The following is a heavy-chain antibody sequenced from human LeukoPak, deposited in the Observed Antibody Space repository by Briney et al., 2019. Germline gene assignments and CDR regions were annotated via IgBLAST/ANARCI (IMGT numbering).Heavy chain of an antibody. V-gene: IGHV1-18*01. CDR2: ISAYNGNT. J-gene: IGHJ6*02. CDR1: GYTFTSYG. Sequence: GASVKVSCKASGYTFTSYGISWVRQAPGQGLEWMGWISAYNGNTNYAQKLQGRVTMTTDTSTSTAYMELRSLRSDDTAVYYCAKDAITMVRGVIPSYGMDVWGQGTTVTVSS. D-gene: IGHD3-10*01. CDR3: AKDAITMVRGVIPSYGMDV.